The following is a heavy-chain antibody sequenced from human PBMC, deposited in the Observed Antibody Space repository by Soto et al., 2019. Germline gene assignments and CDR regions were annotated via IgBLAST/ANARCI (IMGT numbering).Heavy chain of an antibody. CDR1: GGTFRNYP. CDR2: IFPITDIP. V-gene: IGHV1-69*02. Sequence: QVQLVQSGTEVKKPGSSVKVSCKASGGTFRNYPINWVRQAPGQGLEWMGSIFPITDIPDYAQTFQARLTISADKSTGTVYMELSRLTSDDTAMYFCARGPLVVLNYFESWGQGTLVTVSA. J-gene: IGHJ4*02. CDR3: ARGPLVVLNYFES.